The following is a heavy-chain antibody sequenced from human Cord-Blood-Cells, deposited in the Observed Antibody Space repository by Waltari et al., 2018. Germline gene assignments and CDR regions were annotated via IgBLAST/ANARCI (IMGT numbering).Heavy chain of an antibody. CDR2: ISYDGSNK. CDR1: GFTFSSYG. Sequence: QVQLVESGGGVVQPGRSLRLSCAAAGFTFSSYGMPWVRQAPGKGLEWVAVISYDGSNKYYADSVKGRFTISRDNSKNTLYLQMNSLRAEDTAVYYCAKLAPYCGGDCYDYWGQGTLVTVSS. J-gene: IGHJ4*02. CDR3: AKLAPYCGGDCYDY. V-gene: IGHV3-30*18. D-gene: IGHD2-21*01.